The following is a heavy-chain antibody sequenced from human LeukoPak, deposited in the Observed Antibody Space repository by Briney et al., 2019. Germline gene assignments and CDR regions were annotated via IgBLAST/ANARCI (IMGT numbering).Heavy chain of an antibody. CDR2: INPNSGGT. V-gene: IGHV1-2*02. CDR1: GYTFTGYY. D-gene: IGHD6-13*01. J-gene: IGHJ5*02. Sequence: ASVKVSCKASGYTFTGYYMHWVRQAPGQGLEWMGWINPNSGGTNYAQKFQGRVTMTRDTSISTAYMELSRLRSDDTAVYYCARVIAAAVYNWFDLWGQGTLVTVSS. CDR3: ARVIAAAVYNWFDL.